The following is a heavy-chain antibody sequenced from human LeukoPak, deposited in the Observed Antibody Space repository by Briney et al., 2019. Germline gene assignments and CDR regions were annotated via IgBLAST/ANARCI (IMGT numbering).Heavy chain of an antibody. J-gene: IGHJ3*02. D-gene: IGHD2-21*01. CDR1: GYSFTSYW. V-gene: IGHV5-51*01. CDR3: ARLAYCGGDCYVPLGAFDI. Sequence: GESLKISCKGSGYSFTSYWIGWVRQMPGKGLEWMGIIYPGDSDTRYSPSLQGQVTISADKSISTAYLQWSSLKASDTAMYYCARLAYCGGDCYVPLGAFDIWGQGTMVTVSS. CDR2: IYPGDSDT.